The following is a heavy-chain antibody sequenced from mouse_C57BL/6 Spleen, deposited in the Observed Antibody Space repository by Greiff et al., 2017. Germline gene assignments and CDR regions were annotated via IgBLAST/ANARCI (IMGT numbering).Heavy chain of an antibody. Sequence: EVKLQESGPGLVKPSHSLSLTCSVTGYSITSGYYWNWIRQFPGNKLEWMGYISYDGSNNYNPSLKNRISITRDTSKNQFFLKLNSVTTEDTATYYCARDGYYEGYYFDYWGQGTTLTVSS. CDR2: ISYDGSN. D-gene: IGHD2-3*01. J-gene: IGHJ2*01. CDR1: GYSITSGYY. V-gene: IGHV3-6*01. CDR3: ARDGYYEGYYFDY.